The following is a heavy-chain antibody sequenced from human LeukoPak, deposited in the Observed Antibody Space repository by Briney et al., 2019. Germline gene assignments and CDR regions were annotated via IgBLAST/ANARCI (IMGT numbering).Heavy chain of an antibody. Sequence: GGSLRLSCAASGFTFSSYAMSWVRQAPGKGLEWVAVISYDGSNKYYADSVKGRFTVSRDNSKNTLYLQMSSLRAEDTAVYYCAKEGRDGFNYDYWGQGTLVTVSS. CDR1: GFTFSSYA. V-gene: IGHV3-30*18. CDR3: AKEGRDGFNYDY. CDR2: ISYDGSNK. J-gene: IGHJ4*02. D-gene: IGHD5-24*01.